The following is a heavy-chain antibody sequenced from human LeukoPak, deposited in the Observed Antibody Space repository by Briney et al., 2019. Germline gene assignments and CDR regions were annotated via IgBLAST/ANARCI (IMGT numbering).Heavy chain of an antibody. CDR1: GFTFSSYA. V-gene: IGHV3-23*01. J-gene: IGHJ6*03. CDR3: ARWRDGYKYYYYYMDV. Sequence: PGGSLRLSCAASGFTFSSYAMSWVRQAPGKGLEWVSAISGSGGSTYYADSVKGRFTISRDNAKNSLYLQMNSLRAEDTAVYYCARWRDGYKYYYYYMDVWGKGTTVTISS. CDR2: ISGSGGST. D-gene: IGHD5-24*01.